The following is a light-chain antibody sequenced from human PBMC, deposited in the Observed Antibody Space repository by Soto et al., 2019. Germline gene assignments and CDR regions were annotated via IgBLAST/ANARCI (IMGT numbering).Light chain of an antibody. V-gene: IGKV3-20*01. CDR2: GAS. J-gene: IGKJ5*01. Sequence: EIVWTQAPGTLPLSPGVRATLSCRASQSVSSSYLAWYQQKPGQAPRLLIYGASSRATRIPDRFSGSGSGTDFTLTISRLEPEDFAVYYCQQDGSSSITFGQGTRLEIK. CDR3: QQDGSSSIT. CDR1: QSVSSSY.